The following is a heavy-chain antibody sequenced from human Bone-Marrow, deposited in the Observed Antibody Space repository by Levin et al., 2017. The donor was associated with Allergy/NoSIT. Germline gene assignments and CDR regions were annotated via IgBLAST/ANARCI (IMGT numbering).Heavy chain of an antibody. CDR2: IWYDGSNK. J-gene: IGHJ4*02. Sequence: GESLKISCAASGFTFSDFGIHWVRQAPGKGLEWVAVIWYDGSNKYYTDSVKGRFTISRDNSKNTLYLQMDSQRAEDTAVYYCARDRYSAVAGIDWTHPLDYWGQGTLVTVSS. V-gene: IGHV3-33*01. D-gene: IGHD6-19*01. CDR1: GFTFSDFG. CDR3: ARDRYSAVAGIDWTHPLDY.